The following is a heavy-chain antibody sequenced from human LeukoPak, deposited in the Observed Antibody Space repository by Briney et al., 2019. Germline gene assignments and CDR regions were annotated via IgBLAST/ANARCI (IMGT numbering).Heavy chain of an antibody. V-gene: IGHV4-59*01. Sequence: PSETLSLTCTASGGSISNYYWNWIRQPPGKGLEWIGYISYSGSTNYNPSLKSRVTISVDTSKNQFSLKLSSVTAADTAVYYCASGRDGYTYDAFDIWGQGTMVTVSS. CDR2: ISYSGST. CDR1: GGSISNYY. CDR3: ASGRDGYTYDAFDI. J-gene: IGHJ3*02. D-gene: IGHD5-24*01.